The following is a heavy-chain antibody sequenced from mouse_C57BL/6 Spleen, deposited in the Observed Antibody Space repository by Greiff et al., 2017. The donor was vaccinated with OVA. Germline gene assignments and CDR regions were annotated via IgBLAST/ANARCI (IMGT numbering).Heavy chain of an antibody. J-gene: IGHJ2*01. V-gene: IGHV1-52*01. Sequence: VQLQQPGAELVRPGSSVKLSCKASGYTFTSYWMHWVKQRPIQGLEWIGNIDPSDSDTHYNQKFKDKATLTVDKSSSTAYMQLSSLTSEDSAVYYCARGYGSIPYYFDYWGQGTTLTVSS. D-gene: IGHD1-1*01. CDR1: GYTFTSYW. CDR3: ARGYGSIPYYFDY. CDR2: IDPSDSDT.